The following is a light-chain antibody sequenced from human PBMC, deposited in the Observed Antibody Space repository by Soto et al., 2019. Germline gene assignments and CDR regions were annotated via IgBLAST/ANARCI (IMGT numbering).Light chain of an antibody. Sequence: EIVLTQSPGTLSLSPGERSTLSCRASQSVSSSYLAWYQQKPGQAPRLLIYGASSRATGIPDRFSGSGSGTEFTLTISRREPEDFAVYYCQQYGSSPYTFGQGNKMEIK. J-gene: IGKJ2*01. CDR3: QQYGSSPYT. CDR2: GAS. V-gene: IGKV3-20*01. CDR1: QSVSSSY.